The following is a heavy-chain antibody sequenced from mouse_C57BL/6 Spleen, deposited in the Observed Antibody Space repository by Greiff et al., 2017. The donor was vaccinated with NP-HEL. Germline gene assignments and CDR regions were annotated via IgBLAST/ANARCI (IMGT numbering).Heavy chain of an antibody. CDR3: ARLYDGYYVGLDY. V-gene: IGHV1-52*01. CDR1: GYTFTSYW. D-gene: IGHD2-3*01. CDR2: IDPSDSET. Sequence: VQLQQPGAELVRPGSSVKLSCKASGYTFTSYWMHWVKQRPIQGLEWIGNIDPSDSETHYNQKFKDKATLTVDKSSSTAYMQLSSLTSEDSAVYYCARLYDGYYVGLDYWGQGTTLTVSS. J-gene: IGHJ2*01.